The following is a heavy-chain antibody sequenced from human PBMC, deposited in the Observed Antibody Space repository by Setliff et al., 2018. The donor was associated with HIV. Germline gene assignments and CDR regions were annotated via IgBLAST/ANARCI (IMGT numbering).Heavy chain of an antibody. J-gene: IGHJ6*03. D-gene: IGHD3-22*01. Sequence: GASVKVSCKASGYTFTSYYMHWVRQAPGQGLEWMGIINPSGGSTSYAQKFQGRVTMTRDTSTSTVYMELSSLRSEDTALYYCERDGVRGYDSIGYLFSWVRRFHHDYYYYYMDVWGKVTTVTVSS. CDR1: GYTFTSYY. CDR3: ERDGVRGYDSIGYLFSWVRRFHHDYYYYYMDV. CDR2: INPSGGST. V-gene: IGHV1-46*01.